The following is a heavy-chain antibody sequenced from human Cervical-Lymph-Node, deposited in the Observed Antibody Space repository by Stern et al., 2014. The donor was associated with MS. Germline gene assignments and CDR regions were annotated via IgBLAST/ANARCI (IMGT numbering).Heavy chain of an antibody. D-gene: IGHD1-14*01. CDR1: GDTSNTDA. J-gene: IGHJ6*02. CDR3: ARGASSAAWYKHAVDV. Sequence: QVQLVQSGAEVQKPGSSVKVSCKASGDTSNTDAIHWVRQAPGQGLEWMGGIIPVFGTPVYAQKFKDRVSIAADESTATDYMELSSLRSDDTAVYYCARGASSAAWYKHAVDVWGQGTTVTVSS. V-gene: IGHV1-69*12. CDR2: IIPVFGTP.